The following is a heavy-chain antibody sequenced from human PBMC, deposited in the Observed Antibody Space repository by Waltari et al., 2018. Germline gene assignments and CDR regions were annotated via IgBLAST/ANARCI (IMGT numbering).Heavy chain of an antibody. CDR1: VDTFPTYG. J-gene: IGHJ4*02. V-gene: IGHV1-18*04. CDR3: ATAVGGNMESDY. Sequence: QVQLVQSGAEVKKPGASVKVCCKASVDTFPTYGISWVRQAPGQGLEWMGWISPFNSNTNYAQKFEGRVTLTTDTSTSTAYMELRSLKSDDTAVYYCATAVGGNMESDYWGQGTLVTVSS. D-gene: IGHD6-19*01. CDR2: ISPFNSNT.